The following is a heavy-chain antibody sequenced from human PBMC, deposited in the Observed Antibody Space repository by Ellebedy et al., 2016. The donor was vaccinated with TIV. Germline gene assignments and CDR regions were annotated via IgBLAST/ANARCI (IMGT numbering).Heavy chain of an antibody. D-gene: IGHD6-13*01. V-gene: IGHV3-21*01. CDR3: ARVGDYSWYDFDY. CDR2: ISSSSSYI. Sequence: GESLKISCAASGFTFSSYSMNWVRQAPGKGLEWVSSISSSSSYIYYADSVKGRFTISRDNAKNSLYLQMNSLRAEDTAVYYCARVGDYSWYDFDYWGQGTLVTVSS. J-gene: IGHJ4*02. CDR1: GFTFSSYS.